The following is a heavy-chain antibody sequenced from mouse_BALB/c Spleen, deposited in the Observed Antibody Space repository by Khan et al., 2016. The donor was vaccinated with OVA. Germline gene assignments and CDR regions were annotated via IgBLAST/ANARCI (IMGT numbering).Heavy chain of an antibody. CDR3: TRQGGIYDGPFDY. CDR1: GFTFNNYA. J-gene: IGHJ2*01. CDR2: VSSGGSYT. Sequence: EVELVESGGGLVKPGGSLKLSCAASGFTFNNYAMSWVRQTPEKRLEWVATVSSGGSYTYYPDSVKGRFTISRDNAKKPLYIQMRSLRSEDTAMYYCTRQGGIYDGPFDYWGQGTTLAVSS. D-gene: IGHD2-3*01. V-gene: IGHV5-9-3*01.